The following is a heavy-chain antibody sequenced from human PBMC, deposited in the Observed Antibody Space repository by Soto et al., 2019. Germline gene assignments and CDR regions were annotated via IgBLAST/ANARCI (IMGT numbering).Heavy chain of an antibody. V-gene: IGHV4-39*01. D-gene: IGHD1-20*01. CDR2: IYYSGNT. CDR3: ARRITRPERFDY. CDR1: GGSISRSSDY. J-gene: IGHJ4*02. Sequence: SETLSLTCTVSGGSISRSSDYWGWIRQPPGKGLEWIGNIYYSGNTYYNPSLQSRVTISVDTSKNQFSLKLTSATAADTAVYYCARRITRPERFDYWGQGALVTVSS.